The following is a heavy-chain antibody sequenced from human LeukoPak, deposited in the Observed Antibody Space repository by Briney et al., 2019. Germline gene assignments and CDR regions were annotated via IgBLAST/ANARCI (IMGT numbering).Heavy chain of an antibody. CDR2: ISSSSSYI. Sequence: GGSLRLSCAASGFTFSSYSMNWVRQAPGKGLEWVSSISSSSSYIYYADSVKGRFTISRDNAKNSLYLQMDSLRAEDTAVYYCARRGLVVGNIDYWGQGTPVTVSS. CDR3: ARRGLVVGNIDY. CDR1: GFTFSSYS. D-gene: IGHD3-22*01. J-gene: IGHJ4*02. V-gene: IGHV3-21*01.